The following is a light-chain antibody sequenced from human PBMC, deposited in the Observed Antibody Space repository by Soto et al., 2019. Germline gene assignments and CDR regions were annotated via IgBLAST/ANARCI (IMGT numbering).Light chain of an antibody. Sequence: EIVVTQSPATLSSFPGDRVTLSCRASQYINTRLAWYQHRPGQAPRLLIYQTSIRAAGIPARFSASGTGTDFPLTITDVQPEDFAVYYCHQRQSWPRTFGQGTKVDI. CDR1: QYINTR. V-gene: IGKV3-11*01. J-gene: IGKJ1*01. CDR3: HQRQSWPRT. CDR2: QTS.